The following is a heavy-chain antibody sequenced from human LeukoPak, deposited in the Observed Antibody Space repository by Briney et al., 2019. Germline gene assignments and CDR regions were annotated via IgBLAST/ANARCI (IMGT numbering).Heavy chain of an antibody. D-gene: IGHD5-18*01. CDR1: GYTFTSYD. CDR3: ASSPTLQLWQNY. Sequence: ASVKVSCKASGYTFTSYDINWVRQATGQGLEWMGWMNPNSGNTGYAQKFQGRVTMTRNTSISTAYTELSSLRSEDTAVYYCASSPTLQLWQNYWGQGTLVTVSS. V-gene: IGHV1-8*01. J-gene: IGHJ4*02. CDR2: MNPNSGNT.